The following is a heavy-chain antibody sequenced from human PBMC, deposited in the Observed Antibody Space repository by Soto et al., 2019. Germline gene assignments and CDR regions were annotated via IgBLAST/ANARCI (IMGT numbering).Heavy chain of an antibody. D-gene: IGHD2-15*01. J-gene: IGHJ4*02. CDR1: GGSINNYY. CDR3: ARGSVSRNFDY. V-gene: IGHV4-59*01. CDR2: IYSDGGT. Sequence: GLVKPSETLSLTCTVSGGSINNYYWSWIRQPPGKGLEYVGYIYSDGGTNYNPSLKSRLTMSVDTSKNQFSLRLHSVTAADTALYYCARGSVSRNFDYWGLGTLVTVSS.